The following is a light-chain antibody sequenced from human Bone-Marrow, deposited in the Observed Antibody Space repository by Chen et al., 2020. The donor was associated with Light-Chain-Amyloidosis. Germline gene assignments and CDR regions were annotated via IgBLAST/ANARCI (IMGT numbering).Light chain of an antibody. J-gene: IGLJ3*02. CDR2: EDD. Sequence: FMLTQPPSLSDSPGTPVISSCLISSGSIATNYVQWYQQRPGSSPPTVIYEDDQRPSGVPDRCSGSIDRSANAATLTSSGLKTEDEADYYCQSYQGSSQGVFGGGTKLTVL. CDR3: QSYQGSSQGV. V-gene: IGLV6-57*01. CDR1: SGSIATNY.